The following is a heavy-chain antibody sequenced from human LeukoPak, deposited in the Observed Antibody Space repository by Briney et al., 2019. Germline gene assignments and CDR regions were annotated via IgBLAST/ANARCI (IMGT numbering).Heavy chain of an antibody. CDR2: ISSSST. Sequence: PGGSLRRSCAASGFTFSSYSMSWVRQAPGKGLEWVSSISSSSTYADSVKGRFTISRDSAKNSLYLQMNSLRVEDTAVYYCARDYGYEIDYWGQGTLVTVSS. CDR3: ARDYGYEIDY. V-gene: IGHV3-21*01. D-gene: IGHD5-24*01. CDR1: GFTFSSYS. J-gene: IGHJ4*02.